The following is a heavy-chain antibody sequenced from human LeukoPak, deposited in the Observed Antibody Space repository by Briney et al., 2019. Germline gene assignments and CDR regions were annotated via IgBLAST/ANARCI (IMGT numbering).Heavy chain of an antibody. D-gene: IGHD6-13*01. J-gene: IGHJ6*03. CDR3: AKSLIAAAGTGYMDV. V-gene: IGHV3-23*01. Sequence: GALRLSCAAPGFTLCSYAMSWVRQAPGEGVELVSAICGSGGSTYYADSVKGRFTISRDNSKNTLYLQMNSLRAEDTAVYYCAKSLIAAAGTGYMDVWGKGTTVTVSS. CDR1: GFTLCSYA. CDR2: ICGSGGST.